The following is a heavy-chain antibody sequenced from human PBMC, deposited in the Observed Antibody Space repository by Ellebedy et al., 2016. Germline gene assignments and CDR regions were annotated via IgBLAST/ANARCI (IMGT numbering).Heavy chain of an antibody. CDR2: ISGASGTV. J-gene: IGHJ2*01. D-gene: IGHD3-10*01. CDR1: GLIVSYNS. Sequence: GESLKISXEASGLIVSYNSMNWVRQAPGKGLEWISHISGASGTVYYADSVKGRFTISRENAKNSFYLQMNSLKAGDTAVYYCARAPTASGRVWYFDLWGRGTRVTVSA. V-gene: IGHV3-48*01. CDR3: ARAPTASGRVWYFDL.